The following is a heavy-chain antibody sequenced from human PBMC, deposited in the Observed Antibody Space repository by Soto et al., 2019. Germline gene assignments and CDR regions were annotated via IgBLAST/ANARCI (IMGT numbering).Heavy chain of an antibody. CDR3: AKWGSGGYTATSRYWDFDH. J-gene: IGHJ2*01. D-gene: IGHD5-12*01. CDR1: GFTFSNYA. Sequence: EVLLLESGGGLVQPGGSLRLSCAASGFTFSNYAMSWVRQAPGKGLEWVSVISGGDGARTYYAASVKGRFTISRDNSKTTLYLQMSNRRAEARAVYYFAKWGSGGYTATSRYWDFDHWGRGTLVTVSS. V-gene: IGHV3-23*01. CDR2: ISGGDGART.